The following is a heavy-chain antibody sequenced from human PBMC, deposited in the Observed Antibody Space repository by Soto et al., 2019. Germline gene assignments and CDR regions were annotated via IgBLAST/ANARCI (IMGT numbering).Heavy chain of an antibody. V-gene: IGHV1-2*02. J-gene: IGHJ6*02. CDR2: MNAKSGDT. CDR3: ARGNPFNYAGFDV. D-gene: IGHD3-16*01. Sequence: ASVKVSCKASGYTFTGYYMHWVRQAPGQGLEWMGWMNAKSGDTFFPQRFQGKFNMTWDTSLSTAYMEVGSLTSDDTAIYYCARGNPFNYAGFDVWGQGTTVTVSS. CDR1: GYTFTGYY.